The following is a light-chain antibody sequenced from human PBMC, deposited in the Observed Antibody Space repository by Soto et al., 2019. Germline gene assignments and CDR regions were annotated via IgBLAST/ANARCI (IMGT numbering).Light chain of an antibody. V-gene: IGKV1-5*01. J-gene: IGKJ4*01. Sequence: IQMTQSPSTLSASVGDRVTITCRASESISSWLAWYQQKPGKAPKLLIYDVSTLKSGVPSRFSGSGSGTEFTLTISSLQPDDFATYYCQQYNSYWVTFGGGTKVEIK. CDR1: ESISSW. CDR3: QQYNSYWVT. CDR2: DVS.